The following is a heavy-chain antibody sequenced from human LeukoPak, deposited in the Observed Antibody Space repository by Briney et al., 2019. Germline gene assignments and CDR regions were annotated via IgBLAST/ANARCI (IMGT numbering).Heavy chain of an antibody. Sequence: SETLSLTCTVSGGSISSYYWSWIRRPAGKGLEWIGRIYTSGSTNYNPYLKSRVTMSVDTSKNQFSLKLSSVTAADTAVYYCAGLRWLGSGYYYYGMDVWGQGTTVTVSS. V-gene: IGHV4-4*07. CDR3: AGLRWLGSGYYYYGMDV. CDR1: GGSISSYY. D-gene: IGHD6-19*01. J-gene: IGHJ6*02. CDR2: IYTSGST.